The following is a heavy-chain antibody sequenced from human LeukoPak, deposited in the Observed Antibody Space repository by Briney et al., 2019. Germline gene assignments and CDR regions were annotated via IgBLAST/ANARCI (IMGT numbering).Heavy chain of an antibody. V-gene: IGHV1-18*01. Sequence: ASVKVSCKASGYTFTSYGISWVRQAPVQGLEWMGWISAYNGNTNYAQKLQGRVTMTTDTSTSTAYMELRSLRSDDTAVYYCARDNGIAVAADFDYWGQGTLVTVSS. CDR3: ARDNGIAVAADFDY. CDR1: GYTFTSYG. D-gene: IGHD6-19*01. CDR2: ISAYNGNT. J-gene: IGHJ4*02.